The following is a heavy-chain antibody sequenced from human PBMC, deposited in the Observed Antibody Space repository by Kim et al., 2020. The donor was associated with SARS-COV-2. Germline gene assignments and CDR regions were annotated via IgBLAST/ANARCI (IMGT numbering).Heavy chain of an antibody. CDR1: GFTLNSDA. Sequence: GGSLRLSCAASGFTLNSDAMTWVRQPPGKGLEWVSTLSASGHATYYADSVKGRFTISRDTSMNTVYLQMNTLRADDTAVYYCAKERTFGDRSFDYWGQGTLVTVSS. V-gene: IGHV3-23*01. D-gene: IGHD2-21*02. CDR3: AKERTFGDRSFDY. J-gene: IGHJ4*02. CDR2: LSASGHAT.